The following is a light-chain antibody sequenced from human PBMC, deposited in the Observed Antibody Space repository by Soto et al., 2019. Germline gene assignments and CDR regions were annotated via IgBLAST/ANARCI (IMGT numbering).Light chain of an antibody. Sequence: DIQMTHSPSTLSASVLDTVTFTFRASQSVSGWLAWYQQKPGEAPKLLIYDASALPRGVPSRFSGSGSGTKFTLTIASLQPDDFATYYCQQYNSYSPTFGQGTKVDIK. CDR2: DAS. V-gene: IGKV1-5*01. CDR3: QQYNSYSPT. J-gene: IGKJ1*01. CDR1: QSVSGW.